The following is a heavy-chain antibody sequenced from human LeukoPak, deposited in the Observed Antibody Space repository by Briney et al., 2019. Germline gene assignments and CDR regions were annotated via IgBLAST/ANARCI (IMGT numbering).Heavy chain of an antibody. CDR1: GGSISSSSYY. J-gene: IGHJ4*02. D-gene: IGHD2-15*01. V-gene: IGHV4-61*05. CDR2: IHPSGST. Sequence: SETLSLTCTVSGGSISSSSYYWGWIRQPPGKGLEWIGYIHPSGSTNYNPSLKSRVTMSVDTSKDQFSLRLTSVTAADTAVYYCVRPGQSSWWVYFNYWGQGTVVTVSS. CDR3: VRPGQSSWWVYFNY.